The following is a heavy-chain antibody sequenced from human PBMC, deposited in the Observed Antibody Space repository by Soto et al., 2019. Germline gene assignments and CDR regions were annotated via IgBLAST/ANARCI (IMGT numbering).Heavy chain of an antibody. CDR3: ARSAYYDFWSGYLPINWFDP. Sequence: PSQTLSLTCAISGDSVSSNSAAWNWIRQSPSRGLEWLGRTYYRSKWYNDYAVSVKSRITINPDTSKNQFSLQLNSVTPEDTAVYYCARSAYYDFWSGYLPINWFDPWGQGTLVTVSS. CDR2: TYYRSKWYN. J-gene: IGHJ5*02. CDR1: GDSVSSNSAA. V-gene: IGHV6-1*01. D-gene: IGHD3-3*01.